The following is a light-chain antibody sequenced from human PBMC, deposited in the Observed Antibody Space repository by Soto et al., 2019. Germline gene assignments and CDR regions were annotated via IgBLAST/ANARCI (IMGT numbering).Light chain of an antibody. V-gene: IGKV3-20*01. J-gene: IGKJ2*01. CDR1: QSVSNNY. Sequence: EIVLVQSPGTLYLSTGERATLSCRASQSVSNNYLAWYQQKPGQAPRLLIYGASSRATGVPDRFSGSGTGTDFSLTITRLEFEDFAVYYCQQYGVSLLMFTFGQGTKVAVK. CDR3: QQYGVSLLMFT. CDR2: GAS.